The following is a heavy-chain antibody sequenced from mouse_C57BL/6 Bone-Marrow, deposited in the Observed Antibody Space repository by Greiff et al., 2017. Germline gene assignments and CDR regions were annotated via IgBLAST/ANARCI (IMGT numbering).Heavy chain of an antibody. CDR3: ARERFYYFDY. CDR2: IDPSGSYT. Sequence: QVQLQQPGAELVMPGASVTLSCTASGYTFTSYWMYWVKQRPGQGLEWIGEIDPSGSYTNYNQKFKGKFTLTVDKSSSTAYMQLSSLTSEDSAVYYCARERFYYFDYWGQGTTLTVAS. J-gene: IGHJ2*01. CDR1: GYTFTSYW. V-gene: IGHV1-69*01.